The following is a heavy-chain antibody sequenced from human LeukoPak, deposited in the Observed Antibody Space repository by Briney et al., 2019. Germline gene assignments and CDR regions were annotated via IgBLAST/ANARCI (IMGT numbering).Heavy chain of an antibody. J-gene: IGHJ3*02. Sequence: SETLSLTCTVPGGSISSYYWSWIRQPPGKGLEWIGYIYYSGSTNYNPSLKSRVTISVDTSKNQFSLKLSSVTAADTAVYYCARDRGYCSSTSCPYDAFDIWGQGTMVTVSS. CDR2: IYYSGST. CDR3: ARDRGYCSSTSCPYDAFDI. CDR1: GGSISSYY. V-gene: IGHV4-59*01. D-gene: IGHD2-2*01.